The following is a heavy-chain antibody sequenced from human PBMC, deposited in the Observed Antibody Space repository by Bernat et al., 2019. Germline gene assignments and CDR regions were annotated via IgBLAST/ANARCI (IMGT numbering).Heavy chain of an antibody. CDR3: ARRGVSLGHFQH. D-gene: IGHD3-10*01. V-gene: IGHV3-30-3*01. J-gene: IGHJ1*01. Sequence: QVQLVESGGGVVQPGRSLRLSCAASGFTFSSYAMHWVRQAPGKGLEWVAVISYDGSNKYYADSMKGRFTISRDNSKNTLYLQMNSLRAEDTAVYYCARRGVSLGHFQHWGQGTLVTVSS. CDR1: GFTFSSYA. CDR2: ISYDGSNK.